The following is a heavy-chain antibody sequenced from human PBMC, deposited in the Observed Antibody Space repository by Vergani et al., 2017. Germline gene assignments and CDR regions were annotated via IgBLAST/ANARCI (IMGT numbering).Heavy chain of an antibody. Sequence: QVQLVESGGGVVQPGRSLRLSCAASGFTFSSYAMHWVRQAPGKGLEWVAVISYDGSNKYYADSVKGRFTISRDNSKNTLYLQMNSLRAEDTAVYYCSWMPDYWGQGTLVTVSS. CDR3: SWMPDY. V-gene: IGHV3-30*01. J-gene: IGHJ4*02. D-gene: IGHD2-2*01. CDR2: ISYDGSNK. CDR1: GFTFSSYA.